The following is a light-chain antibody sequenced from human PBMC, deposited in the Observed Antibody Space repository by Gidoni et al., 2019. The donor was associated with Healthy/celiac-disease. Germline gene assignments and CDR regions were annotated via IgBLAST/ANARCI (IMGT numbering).Light chain of an antibody. CDR2: DNN. J-gene: IGLJ2*01. Sequence: QSVLTQPPSVSAAPGQKVPISCSGSSSNIGNNYVTWYQQLPGNAPKRLIYDNNKRPSGIPDRFSGSKAGTSATLGITGLQTGDEADYYCGTWDSSLSAVVFGGGTKLTVL. CDR3: GTWDSSLSAVV. V-gene: IGLV1-51*01. CDR1: SSNIGNNY.